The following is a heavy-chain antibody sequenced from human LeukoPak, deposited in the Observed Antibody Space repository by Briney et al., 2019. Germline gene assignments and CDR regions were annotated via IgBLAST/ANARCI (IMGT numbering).Heavy chain of an antibody. CDR2: INHSGST. V-gene: IGHV4-61*08. Sequence: SETLSLTCTVSGGSISSGDYYWSWIRQPPGKGLEWIGEINHSGSTNYNPSLKSRVTISVDTSKNQFSLKLSSVTAAGTAVYYCAREEYYYDSSGYGDYWGQGTLVTVSS. J-gene: IGHJ4*02. D-gene: IGHD3-22*01. CDR3: AREEYYYDSSGYGDY. CDR1: GGSISSGDYY.